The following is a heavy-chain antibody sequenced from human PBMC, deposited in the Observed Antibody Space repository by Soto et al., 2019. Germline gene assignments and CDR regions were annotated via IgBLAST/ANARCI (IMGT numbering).Heavy chain of an antibody. CDR1: GFTFSGYG. CDR2: ISNDGINK. Sequence: LRLSCAASGFTFSGYGMHWVRQAPGKGLEWVAVISNDGINKYYADSVKGRFTISRDNSKNTLSLQMNSLRAEDTAVYYCARGETTVDYYYGMDVWGQGATVTVSS. V-gene: IGHV3-30*03. CDR3: ARGETTVDYYYGMDV. D-gene: IGHD4-4*01. J-gene: IGHJ6*02.